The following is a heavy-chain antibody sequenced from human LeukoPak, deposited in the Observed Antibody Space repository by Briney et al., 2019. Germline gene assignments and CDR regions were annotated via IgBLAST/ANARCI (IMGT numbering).Heavy chain of an antibody. V-gene: IGHV7-4-1*02. CDR2: INTNTGNP. CDR1: GYTFTSYA. CDR3: ARESITMVRGAYYYYYYGMDV. J-gene: IGHJ6*02. Sequence: ASVKVSCKASGYTFTSYAMNWVRQAPGQGLEWMGWINTNTGNPTYAQGFTGRFVFSLDTSVSTAYLQIISLKAEDTAVYYCARESITMVRGAYYYYYYGMDVWGQGTTVTVSS. D-gene: IGHD3-10*01.